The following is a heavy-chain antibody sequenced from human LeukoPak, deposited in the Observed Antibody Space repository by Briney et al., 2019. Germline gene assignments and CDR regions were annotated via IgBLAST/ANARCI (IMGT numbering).Heavy chain of an antibody. Sequence: GGSLRLSCAASGFTFSSYWMNWVRQAPGKGLEWVANIKQDGSEKYYVDSVKGRFTISRDNAKNSLYLQMNSLRGDDAAIYYCARDWGAAGLWDYWGQGTLVTVSS. CDR3: ARDWGAAGLWDY. V-gene: IGHV3-7*05. CDR1: GFTFSSYW. J-gene: IGHJ4*02. D-gene: IGHD6-13*01. CDR2: IKQDGSEK.